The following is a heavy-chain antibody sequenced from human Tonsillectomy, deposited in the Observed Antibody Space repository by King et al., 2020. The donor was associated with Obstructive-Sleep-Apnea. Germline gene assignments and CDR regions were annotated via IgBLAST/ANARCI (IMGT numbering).Heavy chain of an antibody. Sequence: VQLVESGGGSVQPGGSLRLSCAASGFTFSGYWMSWVRQAPGKGLEWVANIKQGGSEKYYVDSVKGRFTISRDNAKDSLFLQMNSLRADDTAVYYCARAQPWPEPGGYVDSHYYGMDVWGQGTTVTVSS. V-gene: IGHV3-7*03. CDR2: IKQGGSEK. CDR3: ARAQPWPEPGGYVDSHYYGMDV. CDR1: GFTFSGYW. J-gene: IGHJ6*02. D-gene: IGHD1-14*01.